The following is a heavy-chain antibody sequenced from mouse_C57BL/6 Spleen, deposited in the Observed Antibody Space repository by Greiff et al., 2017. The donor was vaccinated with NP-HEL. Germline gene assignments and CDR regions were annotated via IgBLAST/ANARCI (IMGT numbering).Heavy chain of an antibody. V-gene: IGHV1-15*01. CDR3: TRFKGGFSWFAY. CDR2: IDPETGGT. J-gene: IGHJ3*01. CDR1: GYTFTDYE. Sequence: QVQLQQSGAELVRPGASVTLSCKASGYTFTDYEMHWVKQTPVHGLEWIGAIDPETGGTAYNQKFQGKAILTADKSSSTAYMGLRSLTSEDSAVYYCTRFKGGFSWFAYWGQGTLVTVSA.